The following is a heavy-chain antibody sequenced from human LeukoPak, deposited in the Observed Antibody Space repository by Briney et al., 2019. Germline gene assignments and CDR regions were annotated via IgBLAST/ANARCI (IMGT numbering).Heavy chain of an antibody. Sequence: SETLSLTCTVSGGSISNTDYFWGWIRQPPGEGLEWIGSLFSSGKTYYNPSLKTRVTISMDSSNKQFSLRLISVTAADTSVYYCARMVAKSDAFDIWGQGTMVFVSS. CDR2: LFSSGKT. CDR3: ARMVAKSDAFDI. J-gene: IGHJ3*02. D-gene: IGHD2-8*01. V-gene: IGHV4-39*01. CDR1: GGSISNTDYF.